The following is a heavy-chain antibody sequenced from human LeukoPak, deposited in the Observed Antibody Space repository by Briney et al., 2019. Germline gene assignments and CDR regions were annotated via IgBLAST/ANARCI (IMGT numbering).Heavy chain of an antibody. CDR2: IKQDGSEE. Sequence: GGSLRLSCTASGFTFSSYWMSWVRQAPGKGLEWVADIKQDGSEEYYVDSVKGRFSISRDNAKNSMYLQMNSLRVEDTAVFYCARDVHGGAFDYWGQGTLVTVSS. V-gene: IGHV3-7*01. J-gene: IGHJ4*02. CDR3: ARDVHGGAFDY. CDR1: GFTFSSYW. D-gene: IGHD4-23*01.